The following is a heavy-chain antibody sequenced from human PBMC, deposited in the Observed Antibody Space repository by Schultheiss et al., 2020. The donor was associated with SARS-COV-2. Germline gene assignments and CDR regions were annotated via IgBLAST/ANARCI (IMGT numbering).Heavy chain of an antibody. CDR2: INPNSGGT. J-gene: IGHJ6*03. Sequence: ASVKVSCKASGYTFTSYYMHWVRQAPGQGLEWMGWINPNSGGTNYAQKFQGRVTMTRNTSISTAYMELSSLRSEDTAVYYCARGGLDYDFWSGYYTSYYYYYMDVWGKGTTVTVSS. D-gene: IGHD3-3*01. CDR1: GYTFTSYY. CDR3: ARGGLDYDFWSGYYTSYYYYYMDV. V-gene: IGHV1-2*02.